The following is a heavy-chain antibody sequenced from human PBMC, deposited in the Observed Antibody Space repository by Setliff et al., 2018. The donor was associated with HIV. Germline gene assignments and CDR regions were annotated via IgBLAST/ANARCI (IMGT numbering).Heavy chain of an antibody. V-gene: IGHV3-21*06. CDR1: GFTFRDYA. J-gene: IGHJ5*02. D-gene: IGHD3-3*01. Sequence: GGSLRLSCAASGFTFRDYAMIWVRQAPGMGLEWVSSISDRSSNVHYTDSVKGRFTISRDNAKNTVYLQMNSLRAEDTAVYYCVRVVTIFSTGPHFDPWGQGTLVTVSS. CDR3: VRVVTIFSTGPHFDP. CDR2: ISDRSSNV.